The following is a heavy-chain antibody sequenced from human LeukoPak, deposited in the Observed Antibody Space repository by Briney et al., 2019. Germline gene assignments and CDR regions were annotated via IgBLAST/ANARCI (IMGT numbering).Heavy chain of an antibody. CDR1: GFTFSSYG. J-gene: IGHJ4*02. Sequence: PGRSLRLSCAASGFTFSSYGMHWVRQAPGKGLEWVAVIWYDGSNKYYADSVKGRFTISRDNSKNTLYLQMNSLRAEDMAVYYCAKDRGWLQSMDYWGQGTLVTVSS. CDR2: IWYDGSNK. CDR3: AKDRGWLQSMDY. D-gene: IGHD5-24*01. V-gene: IGHV3-33*06.